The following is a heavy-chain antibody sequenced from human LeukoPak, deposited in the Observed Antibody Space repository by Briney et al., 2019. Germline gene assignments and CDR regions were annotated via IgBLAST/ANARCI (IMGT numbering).Heavy chain of an antibody. J-gene: IGHJ4*02. CDR2: IYSGGST. CDR1: GFTVSSNY. CDR3: ARDRTGYYYFDY. D-gene: IGHD1-26*01. V-gene: IGHV3-66*01. Sequence: GGSLRLSCAASGFTVSSNYMSWVRQAPGRGLEWVSVIYSGGSTYYADSVKGRFTISRDNSKNTLYLQMNSLRAEDTAVYYCARDRTGYYYFDYWGQGTLVTVSS.